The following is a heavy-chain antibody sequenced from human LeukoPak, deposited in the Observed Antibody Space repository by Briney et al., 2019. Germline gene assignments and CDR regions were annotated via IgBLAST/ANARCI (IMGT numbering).Heavy chain of an antibody. V-gene: IGHV3-33*08. CDR1: GFTFSSHG. CDR2: IWYDGSNK. Sequence: PGRSLRLSCAASGFTFSSHGIHWVRQAPGKGLEWVAVIWYDGSNKYYADSVKGRFTISRDNSKNTLYLQMNSLRAEDTAVYYCARDFGQWAVRYYFDYWGQGTLVTVSS. CDR3: ARDFGQWAVRYYFDY. J-gene: IGHJ4*02. D-gene: IGHD6-19*01.